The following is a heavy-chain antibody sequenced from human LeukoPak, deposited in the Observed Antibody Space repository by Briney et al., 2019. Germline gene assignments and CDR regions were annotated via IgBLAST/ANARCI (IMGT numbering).Heavy chain of an antibody. Sequence: PGGSLRLSCAASGFTLSTYAMSWVRQAPGKGLEGVSAIIGIGSSTYYADSVKGRFTISRDNAKNSLYLQMNSLGAEDKAVYYCAREYYGSGSFDYWGQGTLVNVSS. V-gene: IGHV3-23*01. CDR3: AREYYGSGSFDY. D-gene: IGHD3-10*01. CDR1: GFTLSTYA. CDR2: IIGIGSST. J-gene: IGHJ4*02.